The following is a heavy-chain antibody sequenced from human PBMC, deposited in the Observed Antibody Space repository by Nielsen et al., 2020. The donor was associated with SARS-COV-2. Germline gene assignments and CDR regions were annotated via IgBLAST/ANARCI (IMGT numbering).Heavy chain of an antibody. CDR3: VRDTWYAFDS. V-gene: IGHV3-48*02. CDR1: GFTFNTDP. Sequence: GESLKISCAASGFTFNTDPMNWVRQAPGKGLEWIANIRSDSSATYLADSVKGRFTVSRDNAKDSLHLHMSSLREDDTAIYYCVRDTWYAFDSWGQGTMVTVST. CDR2: IRSDSSAT. J-gene: IGHJ3*02. D-gene: IGHD2-8*01.